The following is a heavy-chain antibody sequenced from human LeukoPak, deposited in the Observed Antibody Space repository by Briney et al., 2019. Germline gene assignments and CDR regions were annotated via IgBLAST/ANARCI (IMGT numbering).Heavy chain of an antibody. V-gene: IGHV3-30-3*01. D-gene: IGHD5-18*01. CDR1: GFTFSRYA. CDR2: ISYDGSNK. J-gene: IGHJ4*02. Sequence: GGSLRLSCAASGFTFSRYAMHWVRQAPGKGLEWVAVISYDGSNKYYADSVKGRFTISRDNSKNTLYLQMNSLRAEDTAVYYCARDPIQLWLMGFDYWGQGTLVTVSS. CDR3: ARDPIQLWLMGFDY.